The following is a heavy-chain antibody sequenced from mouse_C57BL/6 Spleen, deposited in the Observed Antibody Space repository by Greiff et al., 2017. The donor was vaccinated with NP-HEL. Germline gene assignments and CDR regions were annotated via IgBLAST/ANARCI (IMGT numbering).Heavy chain of an antibody. Sequence: VQLQQPGAELVMPGASVKLSCKASGYTFTSYWMHWVKQRPGQGLEWIGEIDPSDSYTNYNQKFKGKSTLTVDKSSSTAYMQLSSLTSEDSAVYYCARYHYYYGSNFDYWGQGTTLTVSS. D-gene: IGHD1-1*01. CDR1: GYTFTSYW. CDR3: ARYHYYYGSNFDY. J-gene: IGHJ2*01. CDR2: IDPSDSYT. V-gene: IGHV1-69*01.